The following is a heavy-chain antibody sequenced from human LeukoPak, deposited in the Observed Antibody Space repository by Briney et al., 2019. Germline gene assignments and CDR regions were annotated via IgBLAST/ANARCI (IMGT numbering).Heavy chain of an antibody. CDR2: FDSSGRT. CDR3: ARGRESYYDFWSGYYFDY. J-gene: IGHJ4*02. V-gene: IGHV4-31*02. D-gene: IGHD3-3*01. CDR1: GDSINSATYY. Sequence: PSQTLSLTCRVSGDSINSATYYWTWIRQHPGKGLEWVGYFDSSGRTYYNPSLKNRVTISRDTSTNQFSLNLDSVTAADTAVYYCARGRESYYDFWSGYYFDYWGQGTLVTVSS.